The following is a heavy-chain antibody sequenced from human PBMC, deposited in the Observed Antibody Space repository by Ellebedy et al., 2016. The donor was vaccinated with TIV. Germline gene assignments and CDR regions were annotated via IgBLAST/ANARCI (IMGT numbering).Heavy chain of an antibody. J-gene: IGHJ3*02. D-gene: IGHD6-6*01. CDR1: GFTFSSYA. CDR3: AKDQVYSSSSRGFDI. V-gene: IGHV3-23*01. CDR2: IRGSGGST. Sequence: GESLKISCAASGFTFSSYAMSSVRQAPGKGLEWASAIRGSGGSTFYADSVKGRFTISRDNSKNTLYLEMNSLRVEDTAVYYCAKDQVYSSSSRGFDIWGKGTMGSVSS.